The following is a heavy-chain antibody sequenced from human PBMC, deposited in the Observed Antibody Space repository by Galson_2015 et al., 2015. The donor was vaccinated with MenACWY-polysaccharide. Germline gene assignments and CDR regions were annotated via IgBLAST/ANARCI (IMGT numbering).Heavy chain of an antibody. D-gene: IGHD2/OR15-2a*01. V-gene: IGHV3-23*01. CDR1: GFTFSSYA. J-gene: IGHJ6*02. CDR3: AKNSTRSYTFDYYGMDA. CDR2: ITDGAYST. Sequence: SLRLSCAASGFTFSSYAMTWVRQAPGKGLEWVSSITDGAYSTYYADSVKGRFTISRDNSKNTLYLQVNSLRAEDTAVYYCAKNSTRSYTFDYYGMDAWGQGTTVTVSS.